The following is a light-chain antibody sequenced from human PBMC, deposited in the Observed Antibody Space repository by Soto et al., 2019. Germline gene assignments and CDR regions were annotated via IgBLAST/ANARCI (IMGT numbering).Light chain of an antibody. CDR1: QSVSSSY. J-gene: IGKJ1*01. Sequence: EIVLTQSPGTLSLSPGERATLSCSASQSVSSSYLAWYQQKTGQAPRLLIYGASSRATGIPDRFSGSGSGTDFTLTISRLEPEDFAVYYCQQYGSSTWTFGQGTKVEIK. CDR3: QQYGSSTWT. CDR2: GAS. V-gene: IGKV3-20*01.